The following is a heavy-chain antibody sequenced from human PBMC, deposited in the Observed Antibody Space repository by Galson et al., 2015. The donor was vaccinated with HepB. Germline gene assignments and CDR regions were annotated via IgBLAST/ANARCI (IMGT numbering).Heavy chain of an antibody. D-gene: IGHD2-2*01. CDR3: AKDFAVVGVPRFFQH. Sequence: SLRLSCAASGFTFNIYAMSWVRQAPGRGLEWVSGISSSGSNSNTYYADSVKGRFTFSRDNSKNTLYLQMNSLRAEDTALYYCAKDFAVVGVPRFFQHWGQGTLVTVSS. V-gene: IGHV3-23*01. CDR2: ISSSGSNSNT. CDR1: GFTFNIYA. J-gene: IGHJ1*01.